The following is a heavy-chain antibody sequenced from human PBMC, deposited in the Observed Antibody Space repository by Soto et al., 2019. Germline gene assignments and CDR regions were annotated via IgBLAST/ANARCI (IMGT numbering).Heavy chain of an antibody. D-gene: IGHD3-10*01. CDR2: INPIVSMS. J-gene: IGHJ4*02. CDR3: ASSYGSGYRAFDY. Sequence: QVQLVQSGTEVKKPGSSVKVSCKASGDNFSFYTINWVRQAPGLGLEWVGRINPIVSMSNYAQKFQGRVSMTAEKSTSTAYMELRSLRSDDTAMYFWASSYGSGYRAFDYWGQGALVIVSS. V-gene: IGHV1-69*02. CDR1: GDNFSFYT.